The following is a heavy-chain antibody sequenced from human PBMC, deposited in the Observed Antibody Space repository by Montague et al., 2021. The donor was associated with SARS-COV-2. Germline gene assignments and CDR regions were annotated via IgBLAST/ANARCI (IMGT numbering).Heavy chain of an antibody. D-gene: IGHD6-19*01. CDR2: IYHSGST. CDR3: ARDRGSSGRSDAFDI. CDR1: GGSISSYY. J-gene: IGHJ3*02. Sequence: SETRSLTCTVSGGSISSYYWSWIRQPPGKGLEWIGEIYHSGSTNYNPSLKSRVTISVDKSKNQFSLKLSSVTAADTAVYYCARDRGSSGRSDAFDIWGQGTMVTVSS. V-gene: IGHV4-59*12.